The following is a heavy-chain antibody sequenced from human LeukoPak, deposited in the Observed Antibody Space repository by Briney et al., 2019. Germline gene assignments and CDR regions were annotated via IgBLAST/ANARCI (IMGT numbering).Heavy chain of an antibody. CDR2: ISPNSGGT. D-gene: IGHD3-3*01. V-gene: IGHV1-2*06. CDR3: ARGDDVLRFLEWSPMDV. Sequence: ASVKVSCKASGYTFTGYYMHWVRQAPGQGLEWMGRISPNSGGTKYTQKFQGRVTMTRDTSISTAYMELSRLRSDDTAVYYCARGDDVLRFLEWSPMDVWGKGTTVTVSS. CDR1: GYTFTGYY. J-gene: IGHJ6*03.